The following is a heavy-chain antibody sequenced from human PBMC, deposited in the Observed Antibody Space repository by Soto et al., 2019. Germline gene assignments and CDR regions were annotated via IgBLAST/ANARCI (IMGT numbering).Heavy chain of an antibody. Sequence: EVQLVESGGDLVRPGGSLRLSCAASGFTFSQFYMHWVRQAPGRGLVWISRVNSDDRDTIYGDYVRGRFSVSRDNAKNTMFLQMNGLSVDDTAVYYCARGSFGHAFDVWGQGTVVSVSP. CDR3: ARGSFGHAFDV. D-gene: IGHD3-16*01. CDR2: VNSDDRDT. V-gene: IGHV3-74*01. CDR1: GFTFSQFY. J-gene: IGHJ3*01.